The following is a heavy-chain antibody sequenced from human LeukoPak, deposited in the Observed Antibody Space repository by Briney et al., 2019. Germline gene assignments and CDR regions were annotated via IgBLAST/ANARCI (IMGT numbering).Heavy chain of an antibody. CDR3: ARFYNFHGDYYFDY. D-gene: IGHD4-17*01. J-gene: IGHJ4*02. CDR2: INPNSGGT. V-gene: IGHV1-2*02. CDR1: GYTFTGYY. Sequence: ASVKVSCKASGYTFTGYYMHWVRQAPGQGLEWMGWINPNSGGTNYAQKFQGRVAMTRDTSIRTAYMELSRLRSDDTAVYYCARFYNFHGDYYFDYWGQGTLVTVSS.